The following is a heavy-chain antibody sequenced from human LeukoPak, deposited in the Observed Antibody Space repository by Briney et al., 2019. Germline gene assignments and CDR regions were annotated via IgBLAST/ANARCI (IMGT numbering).Heavy chain of an antibody. CDR3: AREPYYYSSGSHMGNWFDP. V-gene: IGHV3-48*01. CDR2: ISSSSSTI. Sequence: PGGSLRLSCAASGFTFSSYSMNWVRQAPGKGLEWVSYISSSSSTIYYADSVKGRFTISRDNAKNSLYLQMNSLRAEDTAVYYCAREPYYYSSGSHMGNWFDPWGQGTLVTVSS. CDR1: GFTFSSYS. J-gene: IGHJ5*02. D-gene: IGHD3-10*01.